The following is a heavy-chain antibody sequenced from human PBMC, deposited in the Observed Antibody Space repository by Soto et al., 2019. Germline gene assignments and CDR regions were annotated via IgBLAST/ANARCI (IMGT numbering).Heavy chain of an antibody. Sequence: SETLSPTCTFPGSPTGIDGYYGSGIRQYPGKGLEYIVYLYYIGSNYSTPSLKGRVTISIDTSKNQFSLKLTFVTAADTSVYYCAREVFGSGTGRFDSWGQGTLVTVSS. CDR1: GSPTGIDGYY. CDR2: LYYIGSN. V-gene: IGHV4-31*03. J-gene: IGHJ5*01. D-gene: IGHD3-10*01. CDR3: AREVFGSGTGRFDS.